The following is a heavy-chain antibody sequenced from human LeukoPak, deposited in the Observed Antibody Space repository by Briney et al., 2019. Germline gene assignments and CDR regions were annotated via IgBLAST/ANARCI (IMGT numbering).Heavy chain of an antibody. CDR2: INQSGST. CDR3: ARFIVVVPAAVDAFDI. CDR1: GVSFSGYY. Sequence: PSETLSLTCAVYGVSFSGYYWSWIRQPPGKGLEWIGEINQSGSTNYNPSLKRRVTISVDTSKNQFSLKLSSVTAADTAVYYCARFIVVVPAAVDAFDIWGQGTMVTVSS. D-gene: IGHD2-2*01. J-gene: IGHJ3*02. V-gene: IGHV4-34*01.